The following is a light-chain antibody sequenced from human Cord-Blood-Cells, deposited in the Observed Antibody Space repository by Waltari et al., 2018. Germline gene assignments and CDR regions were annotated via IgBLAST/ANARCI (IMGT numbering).Light chain of an antibody. V-gene: IGKV1-39*01. CDR1: QSIRSY. Sequence: QMTQSPSSLSASVGDRVTITCRASQSIRSYLNWYQQKPGKAPKLLIYAASSLQSGVPSRFSGSGSGTDFTLTISSLQPEDFATYYCQQSYSTPFTFGPGTKVDIK. J-gene: IGKJ3*01. CDR3: QQSYSTPFT. CDR2: AAS.